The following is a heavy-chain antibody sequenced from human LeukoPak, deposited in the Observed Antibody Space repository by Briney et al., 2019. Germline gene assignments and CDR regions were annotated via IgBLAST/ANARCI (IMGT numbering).Heavy chain of an antibody. CDR2: ISSSSSTI. Sequence: GGSLRLSCAASGFTFSSYSMNWVRQAPGKGLEWVSYISSSSSTIYYADSVKGRFTISRDNAKNSLYLQMNSLRAEDTAVYYCARAGGLLWDPYYFDYWGQGTLVTVSS. CDR3: ARAGGLLWDPYYFDY. J-gene: IGHJ4*02. V-gene: IGHV3-48*04. D-gene: IGHD2-21*02. CDR1: GFTFSSYS.